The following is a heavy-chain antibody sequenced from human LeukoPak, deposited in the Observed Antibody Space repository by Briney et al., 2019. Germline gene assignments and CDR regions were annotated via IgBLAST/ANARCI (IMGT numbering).Heavy chain of an antibody. V-gene: IGHV3-64*02. J-gene: IGHJ6*02. CDR2: ISIYAGST. CDR3: ARSSSWRAFVRTDV. Sequence: SGGSLRLSCAASGFTFGSYAMHWVRQAPGKGLEYVSAISIYAGSTYYADSVTGRFTISRDNSKNTLYLQMGSLRAEDMAVYYCARSSSWRAFVRTDVWGQGTTVTVSS. CDR1: GFTFGSYA. D-gene: IGHD6-13*01.